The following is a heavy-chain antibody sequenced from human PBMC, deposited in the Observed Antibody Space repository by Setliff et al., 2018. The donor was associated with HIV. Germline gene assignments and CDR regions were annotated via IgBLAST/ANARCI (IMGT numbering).Heavy chain of an antibody. J-gene: IGHJ3*02. CDR3: VRDKWLVPDTFDI. D-gene: IGHD6-19*01. V-gene: IGHV3-21*04. CDR1: GFTFNSYS. CDR2: ISSSNSYM. Sequence: GGSLRLSCAASGFTFNSYSMNWVRQAPGKGLEWVSSISSSNSYMYYADSMKGRFTISRDNAKNSLYLQMNSLRAEDMALYYCVRDKWLVPDTFDIWGQGTMVTVSS.